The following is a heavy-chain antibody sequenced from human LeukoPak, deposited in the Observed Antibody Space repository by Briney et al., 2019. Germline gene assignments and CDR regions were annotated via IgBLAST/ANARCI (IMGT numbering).Heavy chain of an antibody. CDR3: ARDYCGGDCFPDY. J-gene: IGHJ4*02. D-gene: IGHD2-21*02. CDR1: GYTFTDYY. V-gene: IGHV1-2*06. Sequence: ASVKVSCKASGYTFTDYYIHWVRQAPGQGLEWMGRVNPNSGGTDYVQKFQGRVTMTRDTSISTAYMELSRLRSDDTAVYYCARDYCGGDCFPDYWGQGTLVTVSS. CDR2: VNPNSGGT.